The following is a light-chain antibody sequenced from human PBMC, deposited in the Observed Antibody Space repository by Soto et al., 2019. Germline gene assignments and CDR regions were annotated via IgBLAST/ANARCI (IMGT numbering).Light chain of an antibody. V-gene: IGLV1-40*01. CDR2: GNT. J-gene: IGLJ3*02. CDR1: SSNIGAGYD. CDR3: QSYDNSLSGWV. Sequence: QSVLTQPPSVSGAPGQRVTISCTGSSSNIGAGYDIHWYQQLPGTAPKLLVYGNTHRPSGIPDRFSGSKSGTSASLAITGLQAEDEAHYYCQSYDNSLSGWVFGGGTKLTLL.